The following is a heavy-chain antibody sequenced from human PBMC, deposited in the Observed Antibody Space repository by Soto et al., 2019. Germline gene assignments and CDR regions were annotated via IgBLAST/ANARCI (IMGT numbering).Heavy chain of an antibody. CDR3: AKKGGATDYYYYGMDV. Sequence: GGSLRLSCAASGFTFSSYGMHWVRQAPGKGLEWVAVISYDGSNKYYADSVKGRFTISRDNSKNTLYLQMNSLRAEDTAVYYCAKKGGATDYYYYGMDVWGQGTTVTVSS. CDR1: GFTFSSYG. D-gene: IGHD1-26*01. CDR2: ISYDGSNK. J-gene: IGHJ6*02. V-gene: IGHV3-30*18.